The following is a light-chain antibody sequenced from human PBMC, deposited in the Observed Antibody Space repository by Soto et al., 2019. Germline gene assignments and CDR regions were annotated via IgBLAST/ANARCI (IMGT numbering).Light chain of an antibody. CDR1: QSVTSY. CDR2: DAS. J-gene: IGKJ4*01. Sequence: EIVLTQSPATLSLSPGERATLSCRASQSVTSYLAWYQHKPGQAPRLLIYDASKRATGIPARFSGSGSGTEFTLTISSLGPEDFAVYYCQQRSNCPLTLGGGTRVEI. V-gene: IGKV3-11*01. CDR3: QQRSNCPLT.